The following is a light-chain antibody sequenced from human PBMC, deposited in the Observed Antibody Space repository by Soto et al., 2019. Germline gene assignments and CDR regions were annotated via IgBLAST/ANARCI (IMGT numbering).Light chain of an antibody. CDR3: QQLNSYPRP. Sequence: DIQLTQSPSFLSASVGDRVTITCRASQGISSYLAWYQQKPGKAPKLLIYAASTLQSGVPSRFIGSGSGTEFTLTISSLQPEDFATYYCQQLNSYPRPFGQGTKVEIK. CDR2: AAS. CDR1: QGISSY. J-gene: IGKJ1*01. V-gene: IGKV1-9*01.